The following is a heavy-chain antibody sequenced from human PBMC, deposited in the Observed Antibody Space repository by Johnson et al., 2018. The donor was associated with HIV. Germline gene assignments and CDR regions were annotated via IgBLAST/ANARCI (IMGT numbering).Heavy chain of an antibody. CDR2: MSSSWNTI. D-gene: IGHD6-19*01. CDR3: AKGGAVAGTRDAFDI. CDR1: GITFSDYY. J-gene: IGHJ3*02. Sequence: QVQLVESGGGLVKPGGSLRLSCAASGITFSDYYMSWIRQAPGKGLAWVSYMSSSWNTIYYADSVKCRFTISRDNSKNTLYLQMNSLRAEDTAVYYCAKGGAVAGTRDAFDIWGQGTMVTVSS. V-gene: IGHV3-11*01.